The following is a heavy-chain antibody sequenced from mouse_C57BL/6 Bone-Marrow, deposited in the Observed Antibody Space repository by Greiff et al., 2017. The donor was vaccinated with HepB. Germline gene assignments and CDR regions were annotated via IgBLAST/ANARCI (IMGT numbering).Heavy chain of an antibody. CDR1: GYTFTSYW. CDR2: IHPSDSDT. CDR3: AIPYDYYFDY. D-gene: IGHD2-4*01. V-gene: IGHV1-74*01. Sequence: KESCKASGYTFTSYWMHWVKQRPGQGLEWIGRIHPSDSDTNYNQKFKGKATLTVDKSSSTAYMQLSSLTSEDSAVYYCAIPYDYYFDYWGQGTTLTVSS. J-gene: IGHJ2*01.